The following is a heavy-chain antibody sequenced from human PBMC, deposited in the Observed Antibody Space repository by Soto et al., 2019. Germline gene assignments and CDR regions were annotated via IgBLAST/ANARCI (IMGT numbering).Heavy chain of an antibody. D-gene: IGHD5-12*01. J-gene: IGHJ4*02. Sequence: QVQLQESGPGLVKPSQTLSLTCTVSGASISSGRSYWSWIRQHPGKGLEWIGYMFYSGSTYYHPSLKSRVNISADTSNNQFSLRLTSVTPADTAVYYVARANGYGHFDSWGQGTLVTVSS. CDR2: MFYSGST. V-gene: IGHV4-31*03. CDR3: ARANGYGHFDS. CDR1: GASISSGRSY.